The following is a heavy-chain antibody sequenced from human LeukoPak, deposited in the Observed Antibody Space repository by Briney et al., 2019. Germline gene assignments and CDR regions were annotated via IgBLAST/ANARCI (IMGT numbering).Heavy chain of an antibody. V-gene: IGHV1-24*01. Sequence: ASVKVSCKVSGYTLSDLNMHWVRQAPGKGLEWMGGYDPEDGETIFAQRFQGRVTMTEDTSADIAYMELSSLRSDDTAVFYCATGPNWGSGTGAWGQGTLVTVSS. CDR2: YDPEDGET. CDR1: GYTLSDLN. D-gene: IGHD3-16*01. CDR3: ATGPNWGSGTGA. J-gene: IGHJ4*02.